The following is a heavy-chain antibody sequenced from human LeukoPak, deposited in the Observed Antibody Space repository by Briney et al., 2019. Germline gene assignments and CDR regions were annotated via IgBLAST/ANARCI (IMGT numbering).Heavy chain of an antibody. J-gene: IGHJ4*02. D-gene: IGHD5-18*01. CDR3: AKAFAYSYGYLDY. CDR1: GFTVSSYF. V-gene: IGHV3-66*01. Sequence: GGSLRLSCAASGFTVSSYFMSWVRQAPGKGLEWVSVIYSGGSTYYADSVKGRFTISRDNSKNTLYLQMNSLRAEDTAVYYCAKAFAYSYGYLDYWGQGSLVTVSS. CDR2: IYSGGST.